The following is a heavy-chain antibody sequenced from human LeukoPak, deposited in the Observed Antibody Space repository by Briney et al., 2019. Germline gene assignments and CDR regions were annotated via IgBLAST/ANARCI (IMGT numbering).Heavy chain of an antibody. CDR2: ISWNSGSI. V-gene: IGHV3-9*03. D-gene: IGHD3-3*01. CDR1: GFTFDDYA. J-gene: IGHJ3*02. Sequence: GGSLRLSCAASGFTFDDYAMHWVRQAPGKGLEWVSGISWNSGSIGYADSVKGRFTISRDNAKNSLYLQMNSLRAEDVALYYCAKEGGTNYDFWSGYYSHGAFDIWGQGTMVTVSS. CDR3: AKEGGTNYDFWSGYYSHGAFDI.